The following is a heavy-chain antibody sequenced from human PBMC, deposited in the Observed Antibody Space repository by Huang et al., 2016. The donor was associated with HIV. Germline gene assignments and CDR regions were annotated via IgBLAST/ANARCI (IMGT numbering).Heavy chain of an antibody. CDR2: INWKSGNI. V-gene: IGHV3-9*01. D-gene: IGHD3-16*01. CDR1: GFTFDDYA. J-gene: IGHJ3*01. CDR3: AKDWGYDFGAFDF. Sequence: EVQLVESGGGLVRPGRSLRLSCAASGFTFDDYAMHWVRQNPGKGLEWVSGINWKSGNIAYADSVRGRFTISRDNAKNSLYLQMNSLRPEDTALYYCAKDWGYDFGAFDFWGRGTMVTVSS.